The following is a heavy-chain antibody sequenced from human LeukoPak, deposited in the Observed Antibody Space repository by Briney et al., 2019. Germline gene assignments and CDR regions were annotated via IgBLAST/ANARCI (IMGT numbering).Heavy chain of an antibody. Sequence: GGSLRLSCAASGFGFSSFAMNWVRQAPGKGLEWVSSISGSGDNTYFADSVQGRFTITRDNSKKTLYLQMDNLRAEDTAVYYCAKERCANTWPTWFDSWGQGTLVTVSS. V-gene: IGHV3-23*01. CDR2: ISGSGDNT. J-gene: IGHJ5*01. D-gene: IGHD2-21*01. CDR3: AKERCANTWPTWFDS. CDR1: GFGFSSFA.